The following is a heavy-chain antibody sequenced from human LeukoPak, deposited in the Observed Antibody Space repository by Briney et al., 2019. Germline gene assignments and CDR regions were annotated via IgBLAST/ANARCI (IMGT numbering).Heavy chain of an antibody. CDR2: IYYDGSEN. CDR3: ARVERGWLIGH. CDR1: GFTFDTYA. Sequence: GGSLTLSCAASGFTFDTYAISWVRQAPGKGLEWGALIYYDGSENFYADSVRGRLAISRDDSKNTLFLQMNSLRPEDTAMYYCARVERGWLIGHWGQGTLVTVSS. D-gene: IGHD5-12*01. J-gene: IGHJ4*02. V-gene: IGHV3-30*09.